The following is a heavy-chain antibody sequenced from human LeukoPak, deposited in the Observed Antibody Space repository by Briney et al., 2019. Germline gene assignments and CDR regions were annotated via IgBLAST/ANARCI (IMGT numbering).Heavy chain of an antibody. J-gene: IGHJ3*01. D-gene: IGHD1-26*01. CDR3: GMSGDRVPLQDDVFDV. CDR1: GYSFTSYC. V-gene: IGHV5-51*01. CDR2: IYPGDSGP. Sequence: GESLKISFQVSGYSFTSYCIGWVRPMAGKGGEWMGIIYPGDSGPTYSPSFQGQVTISVDKSISTAYLKWRSLQASDTAMYYCGMSGDRVPLQDDVFDVWGQGTIVTVST.